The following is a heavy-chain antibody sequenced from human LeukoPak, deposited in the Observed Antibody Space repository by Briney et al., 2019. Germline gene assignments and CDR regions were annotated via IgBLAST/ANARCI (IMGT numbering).Heavy chain of an antibody. CDR1: GGSFSGYY. Sequence: SETLSLTCAVYGGSFSGYYWSWIRQPPGKGLEWIGEINHSGSTNYNPSLKSRVTISVDTSKNQFSLKLSSVTAADTAVYYCARGLSGYWGQGTLVTVSS. J-gene: IGHJ4*02. CDR2: INHSGST. CDR3: ARGLSGY. V-gene: IGHV4-34*01.